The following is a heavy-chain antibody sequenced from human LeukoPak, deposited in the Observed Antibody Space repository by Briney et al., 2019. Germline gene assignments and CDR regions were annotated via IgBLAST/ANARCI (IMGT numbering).Heavy chain of an antibody. V-gene: IGHV3-21*01. CDR2: INSGSDYI. CDR1: GFTFSSYS. CDR3: ARDQFGKGNWFDP. Sequence: GGSLRLSCAASGFTFSSYSMTCVRQAPGKGLEWVSSINSGSDYILYADSVKGRFTISRDNAKNSLYLQMSSLRAEDTAVYYCARDQFGKGNWFDPWGQGTLVTVPS. J-gene: IGHJ5*02. D-gene: IGHD3-10*01.